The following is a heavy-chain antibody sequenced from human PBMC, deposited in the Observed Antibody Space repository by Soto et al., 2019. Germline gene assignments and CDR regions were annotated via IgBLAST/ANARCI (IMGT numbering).Heavy chain of an antibody. Sequence: PGGSLRLSCAASGFTFSDHYMDWVRQAPGKGLEWVGRTRNKANSYTTEYAASVKGRFTISRDDSKNSLYLQMNSLKTEDTAVYYCARVNMYSYIGYWGQGTLVTVSS. D-gene: IGHD5-18*01. CDR2: TRNKANSYTT. J-gene: IGHJ4*02. CDR1: GFTFSDHY. CDR3: ARVNMYSYIGY. V-gene: IGHV3-72*01.